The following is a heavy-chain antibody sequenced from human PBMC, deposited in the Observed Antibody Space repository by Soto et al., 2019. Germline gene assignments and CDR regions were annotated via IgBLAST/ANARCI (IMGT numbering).Heavy chain of an antibody. J-gene: IGHJ4*01. Sequence: GGSLRLSWVASGCTFSTYSMNWVRQAPGKGLEWVSDITTSSSFRFYADSVKGRFTISRDDAKNSLYLQMNSLRAEDTGVYYCSRDLGVALATLTLDYWGQGTLFTVSS. D-gene: IGHD2-15*01. V-gene: IGHV3-21*01. CDR2: ITTSSSFR. CDR3: SRDLGVALATLTLDY. CDR1: GCTFSTYS.